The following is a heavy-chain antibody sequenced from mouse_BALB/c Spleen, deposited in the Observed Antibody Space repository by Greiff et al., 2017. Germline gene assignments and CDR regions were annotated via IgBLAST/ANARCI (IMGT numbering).Heavy chain of an antibody. J-gene: IGHJ4*01. CDR3: ARGGIYYDYDGYAMDY. V-gene: IGHV7-3*02. CDR2: IRNKANGYTT. Sequence: EGQLVESGGGLVQPGGSLRLSCATSGFTFTDYYMSWVRQPPGKALEWLGFIRNKANGYTTEYSASVKGRFTISRDNSQSILYLQMNTLRAEDSATYYCARGGIYYDYDGYAMDYWGQGTSVTVSS. D-gene: IGHD2-4*01. CDR1: GFTFTDYY.